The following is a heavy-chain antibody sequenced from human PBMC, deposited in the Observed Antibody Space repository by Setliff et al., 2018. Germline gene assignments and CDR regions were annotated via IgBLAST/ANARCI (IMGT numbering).Heavy chain of an antibody. Sequence: PGGSLRLSCAASGFTFGDFAMTWVRQAPGKGLEWVGNIGHTGSINYNPSLKSRLTISRDTSKNQVSLKLNSVTATDTAVYYCARDLGHGGDSDYWGQGSLVTVSS. CDR2: IGHTGSI. J-gene: IGHJ4*02. V-gene: IGHV4-34*01. CDR1: GFTFGDFA. D-gene: IGHD2-21*02. CDR3: ARDLGHGGDSDY.